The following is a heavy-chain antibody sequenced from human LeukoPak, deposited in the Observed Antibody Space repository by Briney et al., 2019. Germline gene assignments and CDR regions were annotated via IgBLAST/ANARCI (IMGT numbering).Heavy chain of an antibody. CDR2: ISYDGSNK. Sequence: GGSLRLSCAAPGFTFSSYAMHWVRRASSKGLEWVAAISYDGSNKKYADSVKGRFTISRDNSKNTLYLQMNSLRSDDTAVYYCARGVRIAVAGYIDCWGQGTLVTVSS. V-gene: IGHV3-30*04. J-gene: IGHJ4*02. CDR1: GFTFSSYA. D-gene: IGHD6-19*01. CDR3: ARGVRIAVAGYIDC.